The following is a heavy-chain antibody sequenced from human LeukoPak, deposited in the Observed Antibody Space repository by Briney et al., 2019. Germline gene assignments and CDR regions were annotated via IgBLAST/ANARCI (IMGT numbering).Heavy chain of an antibody. J-gene: IGHJ4*02. CDR1: GYTFTNSD. CDR2: INTYNGNT. Sequence: ASVKVSCKASGYTFTNSDFTWVRQAPGRGLEWMGWINTYNGNTNYAPKFQGRVTMTTDTSTNTAYMELRGLRSDDTAIYFCARTPRPTYESSGYYLDYWGQGTLVTVSS. D-gene: IGHD3-22*01. V-gene: IGHV1-18*04. CDR3: ARTPRPTYESSGYYLDY.